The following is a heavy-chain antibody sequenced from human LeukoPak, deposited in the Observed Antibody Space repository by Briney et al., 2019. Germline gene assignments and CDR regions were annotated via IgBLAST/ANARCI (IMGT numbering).Heavy chain of an antibody. D-gene: IGHD6-13*01. CDR1: GYTFTGYY. CDR3: ARDTQFSSSWYTRLFDN. J-gene: IGHJ4*02. Sequence: ASVKVSCKASGYTFTGYYMHWVRQAPGQGLEWMGLISAYNGNTNYAQKYQGRVTMTTDTSTSTAYMELRSLRFDDTAVYYCARDTQFSSSWYTRLFDNWGQGTQVTVSS. V-gene: IGHV1-18*04. CDR2: ISAYNGNT.